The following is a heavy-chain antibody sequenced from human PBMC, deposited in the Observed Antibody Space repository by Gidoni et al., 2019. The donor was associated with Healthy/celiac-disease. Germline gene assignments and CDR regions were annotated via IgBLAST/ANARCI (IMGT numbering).Heavy chain of an antibody. J-gene: IGHJ4*02. CDR2: LSYDGSNK. CDR3: AKDALLWFIAAAGSGTFDY. D-gene: IGHD6-13*01. CDR1: GCTFSSYG. V-gene: IGHV3-30*18. Sequence: QVQLVESGVGVVQPGRSLSLPCAASGCTFSSYGMHWVRQAPGKGLAWVAVLSYDGSNKYYADSVKSRFTISRDNSKKTLYLQMNSLRAEDTAVYYCAKDALLWFIAAAGSGTFDYWGQGTLVTVSS.